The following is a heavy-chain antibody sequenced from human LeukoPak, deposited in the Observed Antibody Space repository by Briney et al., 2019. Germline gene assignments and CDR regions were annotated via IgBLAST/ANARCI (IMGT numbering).Heavy chain of an antibody. D-gene: IGHD1-26*01. CDR1: GFTFRSYA. J-gene: IGHJ4*02. V-gene: IGHV3-48*02. Sequence: GGSLRLSCAASGFTFRSYAMQWVRQAPGKGLEWVSYITYNSGTIYYADSVQGRFTISRDNAKNSLSLHMNNLTDDDTAVYYCARDSGCSYVDDYGGEGTLVTVSS. CDR3: ARDSGCSYVDDY. CDR2: ITYNSGTI.